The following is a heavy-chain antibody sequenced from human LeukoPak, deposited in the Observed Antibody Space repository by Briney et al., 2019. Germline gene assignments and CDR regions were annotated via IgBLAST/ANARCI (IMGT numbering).Heavy chain of an antibody. D-gene: IGHD2-2*01. Sequence: ASVTVSCKASGYTFTSYDTNWVRQATGQGLEWMGWMNPNSGNTGYAQKFQGRVTITRNTSISTAYMELSSLRSEDTAVYYCARGPKRCSSTSCYAYWGQGTLVTVSS. CDR3: ARGPKRCSSTSCYAY. J-gene: IGHJ4*02. CDR2: MNPNSGNT. V-gene: IGHV1-8*03. CDR1: GYTFTSYD.